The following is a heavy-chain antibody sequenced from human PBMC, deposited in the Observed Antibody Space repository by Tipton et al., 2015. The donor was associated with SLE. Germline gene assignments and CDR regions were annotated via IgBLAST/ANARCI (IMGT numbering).Heavy chain of an antibody. CDR2: IYSGGST. V-gene: IGHV3-66*02. Sequence: SLRLSCTASGFTVSNNYMIWVRQAPGRGLEWVSVIYSGGSTNSADSVKGRFSISRDTSKNTLYLQMNSLRPEDTAVYFCARDGYTHTWYYLDSWGQGTLVTVSS. CDR1: GFTVSNNY. CDR3: ARDGYTHTWYYLDS. D-gene: IGHD2-2*02. J-gene: IGHJ4*02.